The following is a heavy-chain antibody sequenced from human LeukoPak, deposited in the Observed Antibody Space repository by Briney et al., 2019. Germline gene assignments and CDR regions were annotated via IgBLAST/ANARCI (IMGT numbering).Heavy chain of an antibody. Sequence: SETLSLTCTVSGGSISSYYWSWIRQPPGKGLEWIGYIYYSGSTNYNPSLKSRVTISVDTSKNQFSLKLSSVTAADTAVYYCARRQGTYTLDYGLDVWGQGTTVTVSS. J-gene: IGHJ6*02. D-gene: IGHD3-16*01. CDR1: GGSISSYY. CDR3: ARRQGTYTLDYGLDV. V-gene: IGHV4-59*08. CDR2: IYYSGST.